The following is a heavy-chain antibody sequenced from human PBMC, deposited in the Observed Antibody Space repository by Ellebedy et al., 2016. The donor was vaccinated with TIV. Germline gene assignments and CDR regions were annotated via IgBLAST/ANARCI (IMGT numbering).Heavy chain of an antibody. J-gene: IGHJ4*02. V-gene: IGHV3-23*01. Sequence: PGGSLRLSCAASGFTFSSYALSWVPQAPGKVLEWVSTISHTGSRTYYADSVEGRFTISRDNSKKTLYLQMNSLRAEDTAVYYCAKGRGGGSESSAPRYYFDYWGLGTLVTVSS. CDR1: GFTFSSYA. CDR2: ISHTGSRT. D-gene: IGHD3-22*01. CDR3: AKGRGGGSESSAPRYYFDY.